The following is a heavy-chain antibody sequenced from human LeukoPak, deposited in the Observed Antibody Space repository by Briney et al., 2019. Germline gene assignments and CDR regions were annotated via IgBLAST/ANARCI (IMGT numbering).Heavy chain of an antibody. V-gene: IGHV1-8*01. D-gene: IGHD6-13*01. CDR2: MNPNSGNT. CDR3: AIGGAAADYYYYYYMDV. Sequence: GASVTVSCKASGYTFTSYDINWVRQATGQGLEWMGWMNPNSGNTGYAQKFQGRVTMTRNTSISTAYMELSSLRSEDTAVYYCAIGGAAADYYYYYYMDVWGKGTTVTVSS. J-gene: IGHJ6*03. CDR1: GYTFTSYD.